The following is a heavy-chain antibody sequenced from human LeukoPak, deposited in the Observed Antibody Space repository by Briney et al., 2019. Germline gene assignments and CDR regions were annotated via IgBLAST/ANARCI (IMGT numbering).Heavy chain of an antibody. CDR1: GYTFTGYY. CDR3: ARDGALDY. CDR2: VNPNSGVT. Sequence: ASVKVSCKSSGYTFTGYYMHGVRQAPGQGLEWMGWVNPNSGVTNYAQKFQGRVTLTRDTSISTAYMELSRLRSDDAAVYYCARDGALDYWGQGTRVTVSS. V-gene: IGHV1-2*02. D-gene: IGHD3-16*01. J-gene: IGHJ4*02.